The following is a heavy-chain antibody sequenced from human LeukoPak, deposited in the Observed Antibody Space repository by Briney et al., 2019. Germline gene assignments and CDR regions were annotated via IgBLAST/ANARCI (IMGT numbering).Heavy chain of an antibody. CDR3: AKDEGVVAATLILDY. Sequence: GGSLRLSCAASGFTFSSYGMHWVRQAPGKGLEWVAFIRYDGSNKYYADSVKGRFTISRDNSKNTLYLQMNSLRAEDTAVYYCAKDEGVVAATLILDYWGQGILVTVSS. J-gene: IGHJ4*02. V-gene: IGHV3-30*02. CDR1: GFTFSSYG. D-gene: IGHD2-15*01. CDR2: IRYDGSNK.